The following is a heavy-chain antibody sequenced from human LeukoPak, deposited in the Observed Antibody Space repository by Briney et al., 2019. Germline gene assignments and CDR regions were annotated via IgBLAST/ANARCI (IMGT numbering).Heavy chain of an antibody. D-gene: IGHD3-22*01. CDR1: GGSFSGYY. CDR2: INHSGST. CDR3: ARQRRDSSGYYSYYYYYMDV. J-gene: IGHJ6*03. Sequence: SETLSLTCAVYGGSFSGYYWSWIRQPPGKGLEWIGEINHSGSTNYNPSLKSRVTISVDMSKNQFSLKLSSVTAADTAVYYCARQRRDSSGYYSYYYYYMDVWGKGTTVTISS. V-gene: IGHV4-34*01.